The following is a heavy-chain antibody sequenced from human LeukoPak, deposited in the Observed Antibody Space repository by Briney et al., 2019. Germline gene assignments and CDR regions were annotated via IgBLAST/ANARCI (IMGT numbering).Heavy chain of an antibody. CDR3: ARLAVDAFDI. J-gene: IGHJ3*02. V-gene: IGHV1-2*02. Sequence: ASVKVSCKASGYTFTGYFMHWMRQAPGQGPEWMGWINPNSGGTNYAQKFQGRVIMTRDTSISTAYMELSRLRSDDTAVYYCARLAVDAFDIWGQGTMVTVSS. CDR1: GYTFTGYF. D-gene: IGHD6-19*01. CDR2: INPNSGGT.